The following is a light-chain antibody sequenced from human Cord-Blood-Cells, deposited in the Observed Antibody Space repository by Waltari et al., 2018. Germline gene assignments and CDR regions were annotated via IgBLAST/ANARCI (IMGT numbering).Light chain of an antibody. J-gene: IGLJ2*01. V-gene: IGLV3-27*01. CDR2: KGS. CDR3: YSAADNNVV. CDR1: VLAKKY. Sequence: SYELTQPSSVSVSPGQTARITCPGDVLAKKYARWFQQKPGQAPVLVIYKGSERPSGIPERFSGSSSGTTVTLTISGAQVEDEADYYCYSAADNNVVFGGGTKLTVL.